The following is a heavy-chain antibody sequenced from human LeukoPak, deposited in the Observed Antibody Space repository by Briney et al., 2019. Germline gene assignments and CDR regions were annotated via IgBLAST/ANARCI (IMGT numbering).Heavy chain of an antibody. CDR2: INHSGST. J-gene: IGHJ6*02. D-gene: IGHD2-2*02. CDR1: GGSFSGYY. Sequence: SETLSLTCAVYGGSFSGYYWSWIRQPPGKGLEWIGEINHSGSTNYNPSLKSRVTISVDTSKNQFSLKLSSVTAADTAVYYCARMNPAAISHYYGMDVWGQGTTVTVPS. CDR3: ARMNPAAISHYYGMDV. V-gene: IGHV4-34*01.